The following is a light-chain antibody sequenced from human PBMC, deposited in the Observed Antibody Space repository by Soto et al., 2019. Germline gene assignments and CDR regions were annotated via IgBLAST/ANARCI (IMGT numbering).Light chain of an antibody. J-gene: IGKJ4*01. Sequence: EIVMTQSPGTLSVSTEEGATLSCRASQSVDRNLAWYQQKPGQAPRLLIYGASTRPTGIPDRFSGSGSGTEFSLTISSLQSEDFEVYYCPQYDSWPLTFGGGTKVEIK. CDR1: QSVDRN. CDR3: PQYDSWPLT. V-gene: IGKV3D-15*01. CDR2: GAS.